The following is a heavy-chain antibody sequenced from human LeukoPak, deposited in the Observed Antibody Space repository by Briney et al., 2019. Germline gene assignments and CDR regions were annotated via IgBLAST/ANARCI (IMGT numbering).Heavy chain of an antibody. V-gene: IGHV4-59*13. CDR1: GDSIGVYY. D-gene: IGHD5-24*01. CDR3: ARGWGRWLRSKAYVNFDY. J-gene: IGHJ4*02. CDR2: IYFRGTT. Sequence: SETLSLTCTVSGDSIGVYYWSCIRQPPGKGPEWIAYIYFRGTTDYKPSLRGRVTMSVDTSKNQFSLMLTSVTAADTAVYYCARGWGRWLRSKAYVNFDYWGQGKLVTVSS.